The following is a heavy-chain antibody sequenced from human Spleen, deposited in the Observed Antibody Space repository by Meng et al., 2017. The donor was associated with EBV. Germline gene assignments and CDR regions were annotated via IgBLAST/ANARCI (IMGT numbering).Heavy chain of an antibody. CDR3: GRDLDIVVVPATPIEF. CDR1: GGAFSTYS. Sequence: VQAGAEVKKPGCSAKVSCKTSGGAFSTYSFTWVRQAPGQGLEWMGWISTYNGKTYYSQKFQGRLTMTTDTSTNTAYMALESLTSDDTAVYYCGRDLDIVVVPATPIEFWGQGTLVTVSS. V-gene: IGHV1-18*01. CDR2: ISTYNGKT. D-gene: IGHD2-2*03. J-gene: IGHJ4*02.